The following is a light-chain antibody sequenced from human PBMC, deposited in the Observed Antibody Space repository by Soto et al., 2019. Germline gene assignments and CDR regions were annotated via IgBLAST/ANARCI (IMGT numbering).Light chain of an antibody. J-gene: IGKJ5*01. Sequence: EIVMTQSPATLSVSPGERATLSCRASQSVSSNLAWYQQKPGQAPRLLIYGASTRATGIPARFSGSGSGTEFTLTISSLRSEDFAVYYCQQYNNWPPGFGQGTRLEIK. CDR1: QSVSSN. V-gene: IGKV3-15*01. CDR3: QQYNNWPPG. CDR2: GAS.